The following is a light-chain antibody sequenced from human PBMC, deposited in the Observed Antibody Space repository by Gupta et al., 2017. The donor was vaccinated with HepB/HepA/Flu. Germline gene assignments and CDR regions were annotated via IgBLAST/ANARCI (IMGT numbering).Light chain of an antibody. CDR2: AAS. CDR1: QGISSY. V-gene: IGKV1-9*01. CDR3: QQLNSYPLT. J-gene: IGKJ4*01. Sequence: DIQLTQSPSFLPASVVDRVTITCRASQGISSYLAWYQQKPGKAPKLLIYAASTLQSGVPSRFSGSGSGTEFTLTISSLQPEDFATYYCQQLNSYPLTFGGGTKVEIK.